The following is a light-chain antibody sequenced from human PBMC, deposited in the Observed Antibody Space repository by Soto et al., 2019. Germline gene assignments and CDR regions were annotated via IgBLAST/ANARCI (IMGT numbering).Light chain of an antibody. CDR3: QQYSNWPT. V-gene: IGKV3-15*01. CDR1: QSISSN. CDR2: GAS. J-gene: IGKJ1*01. Sequence: EIVMTQSPATLPVSPGERATLSCRASQSISSNLAWYQQKPGQAPRLLIYGASTRATDIPGRFSGSGSGTECTLTISSLQSEDFAVYYCQQYSNWPTFGQGTKVEIK.